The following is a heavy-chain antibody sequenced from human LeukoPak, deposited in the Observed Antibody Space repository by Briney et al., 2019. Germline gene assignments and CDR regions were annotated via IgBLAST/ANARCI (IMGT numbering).Heavy chain of an antibody. D-gene: IGHD5-12*01. V-gene: IGHV3-49*04. CDR3: TRDLTMVATSYFDC. Sequence: GGSLRLSCTASGFTFGDYAMSWVRQAPGKGLEWVVFIRSNAYGGTPEYAASVKGRFTISRDDSKSIAYLQMNSLKTEDTAVYYCTRDLTMVATSYFDCWGQGTLVTVSS. CDR2: IRSNAYGGTP. CDR1: GFTFGDYA. J-gene: IGHJ4*02.